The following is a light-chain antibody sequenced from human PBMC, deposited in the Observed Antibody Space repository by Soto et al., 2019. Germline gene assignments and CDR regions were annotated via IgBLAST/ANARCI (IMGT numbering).Light chain of an antibody. CDR2: GAS. CDR1: QTVTRNY. CDR3: QHYVDSPLT. V-gene: IGKV3-20*01. J-gene: IGKJ1*01. Sequence: EIVLTQSPGTLSLSPGERATLSCRASQTVTRNYLAWYQQKPGQAPRLLIYGASSRATGIPDRFSGSGSVTDFSLTISSLEPEDFAVYFCQHYVDSPLTFGQGTKVEVK.